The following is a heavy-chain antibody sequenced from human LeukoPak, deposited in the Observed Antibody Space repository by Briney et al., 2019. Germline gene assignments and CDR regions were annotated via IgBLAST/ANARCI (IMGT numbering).Heavy chain of an antibody. CDR3: AKNRDGYKTHYYYYYMDV. CDR2: IKQDGSEK. D-gene: IGHD5-24*01. V-gene: IGHV3-7*03. Sequence: PGRSLRLSCAASGFTFSSYWMSWVRQAPGKGLEWVANIKQDGSEKYYVDSVKGRFTISRDNSRNTLYLQMNSLRAEDTAVYYCAKNRDGYKTHYYYYYMDVWGKGTTVTISS. J-gene: IGHJ6*03. CDR1: GFTFSSYW.